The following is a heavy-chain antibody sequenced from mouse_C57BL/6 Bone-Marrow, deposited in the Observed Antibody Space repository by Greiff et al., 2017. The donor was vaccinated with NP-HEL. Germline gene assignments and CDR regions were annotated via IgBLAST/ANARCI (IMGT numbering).Heavy chain of an antibody. CDR3: ARGLLRNYYAMDY. J-gene: IGHJ4*01. D-gene: IGHD2-3*01. V-gene: IGHV1-75*01. Sequence: VQLQQSGPELVKPGASVKISCKASGYTFTDYYINWVKQRPGQGLEWIGWIFPGSGSTYYHEKFKGKATLTVDQSSSTAYMLLSSLTAEDSAGYFCARGLLRNYYAMDYWGQGTSVTVSS. CDR1: GYTFTDYY. CDR2: IFPGSGST.